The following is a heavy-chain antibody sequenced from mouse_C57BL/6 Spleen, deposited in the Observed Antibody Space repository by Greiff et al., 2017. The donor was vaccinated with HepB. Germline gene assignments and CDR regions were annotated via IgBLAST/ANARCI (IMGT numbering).Heavy chain of an antibody. Sequence: QVQLKQPGAELVKPGASVKLSCKASGYTFTSYWMHWVKQRPGRGLEWIGRIDPNSGGTKYNEKFKSKATLTVDKPSSTAYMQLSSLTSEDSAVYYCASQLAPYAMDYWGQGTSVTVSS. CDR2: IDPNSGGT. CDR1: GYTFTSYW. V-gene: IGHV1-72*01. J-gene: IGHJ4*01. D-gene: IGHD4-1*02. CDR3: ASQLAPYAMDY.